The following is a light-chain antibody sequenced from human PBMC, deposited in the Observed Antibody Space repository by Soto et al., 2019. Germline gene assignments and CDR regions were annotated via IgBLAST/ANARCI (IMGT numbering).Light chain of an antibody. CDR1: SSDIGDYNY. V-gene: IGLV2-14*03. CDR2: DVS. Sequence: QSALTQPASVSGSPGQSITISCTGSSSDIGDYNYVSWYKQHPGKAPKLMIYDVSNCPSGVSNRFSGSKSGNTASLTISGLQAEDEADYYCSSYTSNNFVIFGGGTKVTVL. J-gene: IGLJ2*01. CDR3: SSYTSNNFVI.